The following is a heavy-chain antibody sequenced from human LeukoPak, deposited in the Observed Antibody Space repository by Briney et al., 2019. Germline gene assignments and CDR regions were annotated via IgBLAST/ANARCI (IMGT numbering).Heavy chain of an antibody. J-gene: IGHJ4*02. CDR3: AKGASLGGSGYIDY. CDR1: GFTFSSYA. D-gene: IGHD3-22*01. CDR2: ISGSGGST. Sequence: GGSPRLSCAASGFTFSSYAMSWVRQAPGKGLEWVSAISGSGGSTYYADSVKGRFTISRDHSKNTLYLHMNSLRAEDTAVYYCAKGASLGGSGYIDYWGQGTLLTVSS. V-gene: IGHV3-23*01.